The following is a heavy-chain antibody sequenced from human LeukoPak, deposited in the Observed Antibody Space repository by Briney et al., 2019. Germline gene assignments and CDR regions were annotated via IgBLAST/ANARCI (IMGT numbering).Heavy chain of an antibody. CDR3: VKDWTILTGRNCFDP. Sequence: ASVKVSCKASGYTFNNYGISWERQAPGQGLEWMGWVTSYNGDTNYAQKFQGRVTMSADTATSTAYMELRSLRFDDTAIYYCVKDWTILTGRNCFDPWGQGTLVIVSS. J-gene: IGHJ5*02. D-gene: IGHD3-9*01. V-gene: IGHV1-18*01. CDR2: VTSYNGDT. CDR1: GYTFNNYG.